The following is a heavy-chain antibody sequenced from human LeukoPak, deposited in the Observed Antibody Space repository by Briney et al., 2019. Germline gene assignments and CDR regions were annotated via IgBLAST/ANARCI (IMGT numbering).Heavy chain of an antibody. Sequence: PGGSLRFSCAASGFTFSSYAMSWVRQAPGKGLEWVSAISGSGGSTYYADSVKGRFTISRDNSKNTLYLQMNSLRAEDTAVYYCAKLAIWFGELSWFDPWGQGTLVTVSS. D-gene: IGHD3-10*01. CDR2: ISGSGGST. CDR3: AKLAIWFGELSWFDP. CDR1: GFTFSSYA. V-gene: IGHV3-23*01. J-gene: IGHJ5*02.